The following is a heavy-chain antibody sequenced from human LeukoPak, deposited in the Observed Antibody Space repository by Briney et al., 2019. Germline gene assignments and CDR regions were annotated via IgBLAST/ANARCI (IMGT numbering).Heavy chain of an antibody. CDR2: ASHSGIN. Sequence: SETLSLTCLVPGDSIRTTSFWGWIRQPPGMGLEWIASASHSGINYYNPSLRSRVIVSADTSKNQFSLRLTSVTAADTAVYYCARRGGHSWDVGNWFDPWGQGILVTVSS. D-gene: IGHD6-13*01. J-gene: IGHJ5*02. V-gene: IGHV4-39*01. CDR3: ARRGGHSWDVGNWFDP. CDR1: GDSIRTTSF.